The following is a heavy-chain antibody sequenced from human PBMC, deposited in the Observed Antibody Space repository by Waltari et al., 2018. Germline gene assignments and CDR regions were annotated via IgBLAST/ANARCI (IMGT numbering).Heavy chain of an antibody. V-gene: IGHV1-3*01. D-gene: IGHD6-19*01. CDR3: ARVGSVAAVDY. CDR2: INAGNGNT. J-gene: IGHJ4*02. CDR1: GYTFTSYA. Sequence: QVQLVQSGAEVKKPGASVKVSCKASGYTFTSYAMHWVRQAPGQRLEWMGWINAGNGNTKDSQKFQGRVTMTRDTAASTAYMELSSLRAEDTAVYYCARVGSVAAVDYWGQGTLVTVSS.